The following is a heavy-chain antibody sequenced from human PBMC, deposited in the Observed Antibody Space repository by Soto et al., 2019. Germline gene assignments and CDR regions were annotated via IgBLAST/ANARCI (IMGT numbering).Heavy chain of an antibody. J-gene: IGHJ5*02. Sequence: ASVKVSCKASGYTFTSSAMHWVRQAPAQRLEWMGWSNAGNGNTKYLQKFQGRVTITRDTSASTAYMELSSLRSEDTAVYYCARGYCSSTSCYFPWGQGTLVTV. D-gene: IGHD2-2*01. CDR3: ARGYCSSTSCYFP. V-gene: IGHV1-3*01. CDR2: SNAGNGNT. CDR1: GYTFTSSA.